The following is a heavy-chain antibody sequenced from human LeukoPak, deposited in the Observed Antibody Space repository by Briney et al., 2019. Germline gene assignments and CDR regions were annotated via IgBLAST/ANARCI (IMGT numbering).Heavy chain of an antibody. CDR2: ICGSGGST. D-gene: IGHD6-19*01. V-gene: IGHV3-23*01. CDR1: GFTFSSYA. J-gene: IGHJ4*02. CDR3: AKDQSRYSSGWYVSDYFDY. Sequence: GGSLRLSCAASGFTFSSYAMSWVRQAPGKGLEWVSAICGSGGSTYYADSVKGRFTISRDNSKNTLYLQMNSLRAEDTAVYNCAKDQSRYSSGWYVSDYFDYWGQGTLVTVSS.